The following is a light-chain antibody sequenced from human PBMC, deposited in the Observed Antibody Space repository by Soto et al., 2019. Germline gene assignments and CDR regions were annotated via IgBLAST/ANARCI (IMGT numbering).Light chain of an antibody. Sequence: QSVLTQPPSVSAAPGQKVTISCSGSSSNIGNNYVSWFQQLPGTAPKLLIYDSNKRPSGIPDRFSGSKSGTSDTLDITGLQTGDEADYYCATWDRSLTGEVFGGGTKLTVL. V-gene: IGLV1-51*01. CDR2: DSN. CDR1: SSNIGNNY. J-gene: IGLJ2*01. CDR3: ATWDRSLTGEV.